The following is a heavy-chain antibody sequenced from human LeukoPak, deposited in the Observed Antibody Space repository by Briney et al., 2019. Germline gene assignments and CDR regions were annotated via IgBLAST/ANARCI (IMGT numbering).Heavy chain of an antibody. V-gene: IGHV1-2*02. CDR1: GYTFTGYH. Sequence: ASVKVSCKASGYTFTGYHMHWVRQAPGQGLEWMGWINPNSGGTNYAQKFQGRVTMTRDTSISTAYMELSRLRSGDTAVYYCARTMVRGVKLSILDYWGQGTLVAVSS. J-gene: IGHJ4*02. CDR3: ARTMVRGVKLSILDY. D-gene: IGHD3-10*01. CDR2: INPNSGGT.